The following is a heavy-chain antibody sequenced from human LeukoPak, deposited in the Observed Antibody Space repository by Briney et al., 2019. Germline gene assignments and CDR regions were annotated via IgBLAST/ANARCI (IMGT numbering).Heavy chain of an antibody. CDR1: GYTFTSYD. D-gene: IGHD6-19*01. J-gene: IGHJ6*03. CDR3: ATARRRAVAGSQVHPYYYYYYMDV. Sequence: ASVKVSCKASGYTFTSYDINWVRQATGQGLEWMGWMNPNSGNTGYAQKFQGRVTMTRNTSISTAYMELSSLRSEDTAVYYCATARRRAVAGSQVHPYYYYYYMDVWGKGTTVTVSS. CDR2: MNPNSGNT. V-gene: IGHV1-8*01.